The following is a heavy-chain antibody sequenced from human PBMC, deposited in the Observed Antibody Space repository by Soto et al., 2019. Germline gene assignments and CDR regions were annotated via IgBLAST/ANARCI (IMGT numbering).Heavy chain of an antibody. Sequence: QVHLQESGPGLVKPSETLSLTCVVSGGSINSHYWSWIRQPPGKGLEWIGYIHYTGSTKYNPSLNSRITISLDTSKSLFSLRLSSVTPGDTAGFYWCRTWRGGDWGQGTLVTISS. CDR2: IHYTGST. D-gene: IGHD1-1*01. CDR1: GGSINSHY. CDR3: CRTWRGGD. J-gene: IGHJ4*02. V-gene: IGHV4-59*11.